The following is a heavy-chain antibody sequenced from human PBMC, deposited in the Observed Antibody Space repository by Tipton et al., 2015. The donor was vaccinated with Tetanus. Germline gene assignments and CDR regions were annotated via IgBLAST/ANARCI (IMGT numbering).Heavy chain of an antibody. CDR3: VRAGSQISATTSLDY. V-gene: IGHV1-18*01. Sequence: QVQLVQSGDEVKKPGASVKVSCKASGYTFTTYGITWVRQAPGQGLEWMGWVSTYNGNTEYAQNFEGRVTMTTDTSTRTGYMELRSLTSDDTAMYFCVRAGSQISATTSLDYWGQGTLVTVSS. CDR2: VSTYNGNT. J-gene: IGHJ4*02. D-gene: IGHD1-7*01. CDR1: GYTFTTYG.